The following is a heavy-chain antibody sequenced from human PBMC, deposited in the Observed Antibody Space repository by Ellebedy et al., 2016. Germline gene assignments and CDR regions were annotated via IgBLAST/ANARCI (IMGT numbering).Heavy chain of an antibody. D-gene: IGHD4-17*01. V-gene: IGHV3-23*01. CDR3: AKDTVRTTPYYFDY. J-gene: IGHJ4*02. CDR2: ISGSGGST. Sequence: GGSLRLSXAASGFTFSSYAMSWVRQAPGKGLEWVSGISGSGGSTYYADSVKGRFTMSRDNSKNTLYLQMNSLRAEDTAVYYCAKDTVRTTPYYFDYWGQGTLVTVSS. CDR1: GFTFSSYA.